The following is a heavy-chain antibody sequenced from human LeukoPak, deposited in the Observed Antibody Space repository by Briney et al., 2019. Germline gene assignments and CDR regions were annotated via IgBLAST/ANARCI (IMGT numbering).Heavy chain of an antibody. J-gene: IGHJ4*02. D-gene: IGHD6-13*01. CDR2: ISYDGSNK. Sequence: PGGSLRLSCAASGFTFSSYAMHWVRQAPGKGLEWVAVISYDGSNKYYADSVKGRFTISRDNSKNTLYLQMNSLRAEDTAVYYCARLARSSSWYSPFDYWGQGTLVTVSS. V-gene: IGHV3-30-3*01. CDR1: GFTFSSYA. CDR3: ARLARSSSWYSPFDY.